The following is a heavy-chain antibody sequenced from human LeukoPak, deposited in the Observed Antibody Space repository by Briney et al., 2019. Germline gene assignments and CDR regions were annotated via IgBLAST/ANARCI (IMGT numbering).Heavy chain of an antibody. J-gene: IGHJ3*01. V-gene: IGHV3-30*02. D-gene: IGHD1-26*01. CDR1: GFTLTTYG. CDR2: IASDGNNK. Sequence: PGGSLRLSCAASGFTLTTYGVHWVRQAPGQGLEWVVFIASDGNNKQYADSVKGRVTISRDNSKNTLYLQMNSLGTEDTAVYYCAKARSGGSWTFDVWGQGTMVIVSS. CDR3: AKARSGGSWTFDV.